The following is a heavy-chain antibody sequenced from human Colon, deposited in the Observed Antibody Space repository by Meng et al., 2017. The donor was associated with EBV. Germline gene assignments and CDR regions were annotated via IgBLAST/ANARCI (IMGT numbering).Heavy chain of an antibody. CDR2: IYYNGST. J-gene: IGHJ4*02. D-gene: IGHD3-10*01. CDR1: GGSISIISYY. Sequence: QLQLPESGPGLVKPSETLSLPCTVSGGSISIISYYWGWIRQPPGKGLEWIGSIYYNGSTYYNPSLKSRVTISVDTSKNQFSLMLTSVTATDTAVYYCARRRGGSGRDCWGQGTLVTVSS. V-gene: IGHV4-39*01. CDR3: ARRRGGSGRDC.